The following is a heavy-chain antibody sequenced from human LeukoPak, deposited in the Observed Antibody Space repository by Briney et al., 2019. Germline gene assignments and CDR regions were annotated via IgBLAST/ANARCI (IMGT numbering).Heavy chain of an antibody. CDR1: GYTFTSYA. CDR3: ARGFGSTYYDFWSGYPNWFDP. CDR2: INTNTGNP. Sequence: ASVKVSCKASGYTFTSYAMNWVRQAPGQGLEWMGWINTNTGNPTYAQGFTGRFVLSLDTSVSTAYLQISSLKAEDTAVYYCARGFGSTYYDFWSGYPNWFDPWGQGTLVTVSS. D-gene: IGHD3-3*01. J-gene: IGHJ5*02. V-gene: IGHV7-4-1*02.